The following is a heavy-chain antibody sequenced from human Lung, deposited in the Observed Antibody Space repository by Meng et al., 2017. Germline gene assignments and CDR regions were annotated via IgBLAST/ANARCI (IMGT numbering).Heavy chain of an antibody. Sequence: GQMVQLGAEVKKPGASVKVSCKPSGYNFPDYYIHWVRRAPGQGLEWMGRINPKSGDTHYAQKFQARVTMTGDTSISTAYMELSGLRSDDTAMYYCARDEDISAAGKLFGDYWGQGTLVTVSS. CDR1: GYNFPDYY. D-gene: IGHD6-25*01. J-gene: IGHJ4*02. CDR2: INPKSGDT. V-gene: IGHV1-2*06. CDR3: ARDEDISAAGKLFGDY.